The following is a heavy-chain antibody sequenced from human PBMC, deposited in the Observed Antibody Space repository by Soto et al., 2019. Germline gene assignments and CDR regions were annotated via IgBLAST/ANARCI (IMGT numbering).Heavy chain of an antibody. V-gene: IGHV3-23*01. CDR1: GFTFSSYA. CDR3: AKGWAGYYDSSGYYSYDAFDI. J-gene: IGHJ3*02. CDR2: ISGSGGST. Sequence: GGSLRLSCAAAGFTFSSYAMSWVRQAPGKGLEWVSAISGSGGSTYYADSVKGRFTISRDNSKNTLYLQMNSLRAEDTAVYYCAKGWAGYYDSSGYYSYDAFDIWGQGTMVTVSS. D-gene: IGHD3-22*01.